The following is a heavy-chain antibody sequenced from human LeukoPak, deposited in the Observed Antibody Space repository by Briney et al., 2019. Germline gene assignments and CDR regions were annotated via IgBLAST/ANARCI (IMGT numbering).Heavy chain of an antibody. CDR1: GFTFSSYE. J-gene: IGHJ6*02. Sequence: GGSLRLSCAASGFTFSSYEMNWVRQAPGKGLEWVSSISSSSSYIYYADSVKGRFTISRDNAKNSLYLQMNSLRAEDTAVYYCAALDYYYGMDVWGQGTTVTVSS. CDR2: ISSSSSYI. CDR3: AALDYYYGMDV. V-gene: IGHV3-21*01.